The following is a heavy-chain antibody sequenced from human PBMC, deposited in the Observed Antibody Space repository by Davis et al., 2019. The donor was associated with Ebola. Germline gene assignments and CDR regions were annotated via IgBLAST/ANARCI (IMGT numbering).Heavy chain of an antibody. CDR3: ARNYYGSGSHFDY. CDR1: GGSISGSNW. Sequence: MPSETLSLTCAVSGGSISGSNWWSWVRQPPGKGLEWIGEIYHRGSTNYNASLEGRVTISVDMSKSQFSLKLSSVTAADTAVYYCARNYYGSGSHFDYWGQGTLVTVSS. CDR2: IYHRGST. V-gene: IGHV4-4*02. D-gene: IGHD3-10*01. J-gene: IGHJ4*02.